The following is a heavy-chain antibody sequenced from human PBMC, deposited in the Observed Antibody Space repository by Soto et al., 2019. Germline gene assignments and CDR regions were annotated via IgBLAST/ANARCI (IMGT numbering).Heavy chain of an antibody. V-gene: IGHV3-23*01. CDR3: GKNPNGDYFGAFDF. CDR1: GFTFSSYA. D-gene: IGHD4-17*01. CDR2: ITGSGDYT. J-gene: IGHJ3*01. Sequence: EVQMLESGGGLVQPGGSLRLSCAASGFTFSSYALTWVRQAPGKGLEWVSSITGSGDYTSYTDSVKGRFTITRDNAKNTLFLQMKSLRAGDTAIYYCGKNPNGDYFGAFDFWGQGTMVTVSS.